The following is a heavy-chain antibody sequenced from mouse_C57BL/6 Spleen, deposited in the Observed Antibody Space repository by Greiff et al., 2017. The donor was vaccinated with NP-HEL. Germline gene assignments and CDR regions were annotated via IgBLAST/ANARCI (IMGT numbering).Heavy chain of an antibody. D-gene: IGHD1-1*02. CDR1: GFTFSSYA. V-gene: IGHV5-4*01. J-gene: IGHJ2*01. CDR3: ARERDYGPFDY. CDR2: ISDGGSYT. Sequence: EVQLVESGGGLVKPGGSLKLSCAASGFTFSSYAMSWVRQTPEKRLEWVATISDGGSYTYYPDNVKGRFTISRDNAKNNLYLQMSHLKSEDTAMYYCARERDYGPFDYWGQGTTLTVSS.